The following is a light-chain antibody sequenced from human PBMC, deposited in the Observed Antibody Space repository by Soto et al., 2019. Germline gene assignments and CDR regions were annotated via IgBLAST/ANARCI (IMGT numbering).Light chain of an antibody. CDR3: LLYYGGTQV. Sequence: QAVVTQEPSLTVSPGGTVTLTCASSTGSVTSGYFPNWFQQKPGQAPRALIYITSNKQSWTPARFSGSLLGGKAALTLSGVQPEYEADYYCLLYYGGTQVFGGGTKVTVL. CDR2: ITS. CDR1: TGSVTSGYF. J-gene: IGLJ2*01. V-gene: IGLV7-43*01.